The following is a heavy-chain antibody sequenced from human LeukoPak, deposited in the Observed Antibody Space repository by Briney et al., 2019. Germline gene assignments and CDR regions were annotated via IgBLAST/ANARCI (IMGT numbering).Heavy chain of an antibody. J-gene: IGHJ5*02. Sequence: ASVKVSCKASGYTFTGYYMHWGRHAPGQGLEWMGWINPNSGGTNYAQKFQGRVTMTRDTSISTAYMELSRLRSDDTAVYYCARGVRDCTSTSCYGVKYNWFDPWGQGTLVSVSS. CDR3: ARGVRDCTSTSCYGVKYNWFDP. CDR1: GYTFTGYY. D-gene: IGHD2-2*01. CDR2: INPNSGGT. V-gene: IGHV1-2*02.